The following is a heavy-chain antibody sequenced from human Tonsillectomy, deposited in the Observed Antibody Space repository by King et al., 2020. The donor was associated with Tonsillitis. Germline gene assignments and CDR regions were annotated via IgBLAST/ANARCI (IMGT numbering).Heavy chain of an antibody. J-gene: IGHJ5*02. CDR1: GFTFSSYG. V-gene: IGHV3-30*18. CDR3: AKVPKLWFGEFSNWFDP. Sequence: VQLVESGGGVVQPGRSLRISCAASGFTFSSYGMHWVRQAPGKGLEWVAVISYDGSNKYYADSVKGRFTISRDNSKNTLYLQMNSLRAEDTAVYYCAKVPKLWFGEFSNWFDPWGQGTLVTVSS. CDR2: ISYDGSNK. D-gene: IGHD3-10*01.